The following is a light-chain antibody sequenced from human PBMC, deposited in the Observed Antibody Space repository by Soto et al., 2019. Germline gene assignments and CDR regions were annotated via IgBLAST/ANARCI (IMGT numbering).Light chain of an antibody. V-gene: IGLV2-11*01. CDR2: DVS. J-gene: IGLJ3*02. CDR1: SSDVGGYNY. CDR3: CSYAGSYLMNWV. Sequence: QSALTQPRSVSGSPGQSVTISCTGTSSDVGGYNYVSWYQQHPGKAPKLMIYDVSKRPSGVPDRFSGSKSGNTASLTISGLQAEDEADYYCCSYAGSYLMNWVFGGGTKVTVL.